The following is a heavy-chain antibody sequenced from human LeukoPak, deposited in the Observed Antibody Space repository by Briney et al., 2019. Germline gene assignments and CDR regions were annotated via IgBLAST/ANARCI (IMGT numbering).Heavy chain of an antibody. CDR2: ISGRGIST. Sequence: GGSLRLSCEASGFTFSSYAMTWVRQASGEGLEWVSAISGRGISTYYADSAKGRFTISRDNSRNTLFLQMNSLRAEDTAVYYCANLLSTNSGSGSPFGNWGQGTLVTVSS. CDR1: GFTFSSYA. V-gene: IGHV3-23*01. CDR3: ANLLSTNSGSGSPFGN. D-gene: IGHD3-10*01. J-gene: IGHJ4*02.